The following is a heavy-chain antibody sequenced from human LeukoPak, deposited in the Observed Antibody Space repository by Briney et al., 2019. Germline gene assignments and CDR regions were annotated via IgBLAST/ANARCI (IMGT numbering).Heavy chain of an antibody. CDR2: VSATGGST. D-gene: IGHD5-18*01. V-gene: IGHV3-23*01. CDR1: GFTFSSYW. Sequence: GGSLRLSCAASGFTFSSYWMTWVCQAPGKGLEWVSTVSATGGSTYYADSVKGRFTISRDNSKSTLFLQMNSLRAEDTAVYYCAKDRAGYTYGYFDYWGQGTLVTVSS. CDR3: AKDRAGYTYGYFDY. J-gene: IGHJ4*02.